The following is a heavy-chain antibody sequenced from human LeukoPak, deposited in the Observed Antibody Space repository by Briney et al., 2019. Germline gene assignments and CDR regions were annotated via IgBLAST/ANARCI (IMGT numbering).Heavy chain of an antibody. V-gene: IGHV4-59*01. J-gene: IGHJ2*01. CDR2: ISYSGST. Sequence: SETLSLTCAVYGGSFSGYYWSWIRQPPGKGLEWIGYISYSGSTNYNPSLKGRITISLDTSKNQFSLKLSSVTAADTAVYYCARMGTYYDILTGYPHWYFDLWGRGTLVTVSS. CDR1: GGSFSGYY. D-gene: IGHD3-9*01. CDR3: ARMGTYYDILTGYPHWYFDL.